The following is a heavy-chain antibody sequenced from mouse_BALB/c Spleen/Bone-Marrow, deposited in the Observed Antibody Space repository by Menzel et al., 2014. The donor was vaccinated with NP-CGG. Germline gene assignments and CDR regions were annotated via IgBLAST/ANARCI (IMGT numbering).Heavy chain of an antibody. CDR1: GYTFTSYW. J-gene: IGHJ1*01. CDR2: FAPGSGNT. CDR3: ARARSTVITTLYFDV. D-gene: IGHD2-4*01. V-gene: IGHV1S41*01. Sequence: DLVKPGASVKLSCKASGYTFTSYWINWIKRRPGQGLEWIGRFAPGSGNTYYNEMFKGKATLTVDTSSSTAYIQLSSLSSEDSAVYFCARARSTVITTLYFDVWGAGTTVTVSS.